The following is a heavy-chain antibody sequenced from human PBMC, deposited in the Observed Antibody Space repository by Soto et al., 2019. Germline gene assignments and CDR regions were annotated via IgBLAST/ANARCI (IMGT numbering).Heavy chain of an antibody. J-gene: IGHJ5*02. CDR1: GGSFSGYY. D-gene: IGHD2-8*01. CDR3: ARYPAYCTDGKNCPPRP. Sequence: QVQLQQWGAGLVKPSETLSLTCAVSGGSFSGYYWNWIRQPPGQGLEWVGEINHTGGANYNPSLKSRLIISMDTSKKQFYLRLSSVTAADTAVYYCARYPAYCTDGKNCPPRPWGQGTLVTVSS. V-gene: IGHV4-34*02. CDR2: INHTGGA.